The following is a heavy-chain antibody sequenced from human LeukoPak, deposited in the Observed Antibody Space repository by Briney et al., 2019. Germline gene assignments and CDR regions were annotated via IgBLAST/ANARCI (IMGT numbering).Heavy chain of an antibody. CDR1: GFNFNNYD. J-gene: IGHJ5*02. V-gene: IGHV3-30*02. Sequence: SGGSLRLSCVASGFNFNNYDLHWVRQAPGKGLEWVAFIKFHGHETFYADSVEGRFTFSRDNSKNTLYLQMNSLRAEDTALYYCAKDHSQARYSIPWKFDPWGQGTLVTVSS. CDR2: IKFHGHET. CDR3: AKDHSQARYSIPWKFDP. D-gene: IGHD1-26*01.